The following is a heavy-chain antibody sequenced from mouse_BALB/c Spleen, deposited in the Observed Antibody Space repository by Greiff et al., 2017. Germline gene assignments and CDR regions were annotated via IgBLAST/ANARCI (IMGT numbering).Heavy chain of an antibody. CDR2: ISSGGSYT. CDR1: GFTFSSYT. J-gene: IGHJ4*01. CDR3: TKIITTVVADY. Sequence: EVQLVESGGGLVKPGGSLKLSCAASGFTFSSYTMSWVRQTPEKRLEWVATISSGGSYTYYPDSVKGRFTISRDNAKNTLYLQMSSLKSEDTAMYYCTKIITTVVADYWGQGTSVTVSS. D-gene: IGHD1-1*01. V-gene: IGHV5-6-4*01.